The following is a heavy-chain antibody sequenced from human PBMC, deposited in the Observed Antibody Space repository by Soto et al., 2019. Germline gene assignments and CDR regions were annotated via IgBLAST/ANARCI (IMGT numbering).Heavy chain of an antibody. CDR3: ASSREVSGIYYYYGMDV. V-gene: IGHV1-46*01. Sequence: VSVKVSCKASGYTFTSYYRHWGRQTPGQGLEWMGIINPSGGSTSYAQKFQGRVTMTRDTSTSTVYMELSSLRSEDTAVYYCASSREVSGIYYYYGMDVWGQGTTVTVSS. J-gene: IGHJ6*01. CDR2: INPSGGST. D-gene: IGHD3-10*01. CDR1: GYTFTSYY.